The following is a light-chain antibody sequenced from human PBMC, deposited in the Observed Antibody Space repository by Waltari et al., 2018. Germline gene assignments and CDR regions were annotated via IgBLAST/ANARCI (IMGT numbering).Light chain of an antibody. CDR1: HNVLYRSNNKTY. V-gene: IGKV4-1*01. J-gene: IGKJ2*01. Sequence: DIVMTHSPESLSVSLGERATLNCKSSHNVLYRSNNKTYLAWYQHKPGQPPKLLIYWTSTRESGVPDRFSGSGSGTDFTLTISSLQAEDVAVYYCQQYYTTPHTFGQGTKLEIK. CDR2: WTS. CDR3: QQYYTTPHT.